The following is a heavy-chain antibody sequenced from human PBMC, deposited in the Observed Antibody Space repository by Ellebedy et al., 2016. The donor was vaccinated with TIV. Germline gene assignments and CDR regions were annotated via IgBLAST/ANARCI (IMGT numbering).Heavy chain of an antibody. CDR2: INGGDGYP. CDR3: ARSGDAWGIDF. D-gene: IGHD3-16*01. J-gene: IGHJ4*02. CDR1: GYAFTHYG. V-gene: IGHV1-3*01. Sequence: AASVKVSCKASGYAFTHYGLHWVRQAPGQGLEWMACINGGDGYPKYSWKFQGRVSFTRDTSATTAYMELSSLTSEDTAVYYCARSGDAWGIDFWGQGTLVTVSS.